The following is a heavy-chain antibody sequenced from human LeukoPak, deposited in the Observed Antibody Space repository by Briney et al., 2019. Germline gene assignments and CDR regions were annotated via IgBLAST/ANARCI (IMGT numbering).Heavy chain of an antibody. CDR2: ISGSGGST. Sequence: GGSLRLSCAASGFTFSSYAMSWVRQAPGTGLERVSAISGSGGSTYYADSVEGRFTISRDNSKNTLYLLMNSLRAEDTAVYYCTKDSAPNISGSYHNYWGQGTLVTVSS. CDR1: GFTFSSYA. D-gene: IGHD1-26*01. V-gene: IGHV3-23*01. CDR3: TKDSAPNISGSYHNY. J-gene: IGHJ4*02.